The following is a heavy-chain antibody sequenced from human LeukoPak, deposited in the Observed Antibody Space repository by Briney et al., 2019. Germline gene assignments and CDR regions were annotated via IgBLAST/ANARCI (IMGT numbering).Heavy chain of an antibody. CDR2: IYYSGGT. J-gene: IGHJ4*02. Sequence: PSETLSLTCTVSGGSISSSSYYWDWIRQPPGKGLEWIGSIYYSGGTYYNPSLKSRVTISVDTSKNQFSLKLSSVTAADTAVYYCARGNWGLFDYWGQGTLVTVSS. V-gene: IGHV4-39*07. CDR1: GGSISSSSYY. D-gene: IGHD7-27*01. CDR3: ARGNWGLFDY.